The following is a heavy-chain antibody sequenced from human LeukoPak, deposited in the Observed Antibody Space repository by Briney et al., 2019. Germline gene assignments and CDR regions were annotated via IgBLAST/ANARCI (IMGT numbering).Heavy chain of an antibody. J-gene: IGHJ6*02. CDR3: ARVQPYYDFWSGLYPPLYYYYGMDV. V-gene: IGHV3-21*01. CDR2: ISSSSSYI. CDR1: GFTFSSYS. D-gene: IGHD3-3*01. Sequence: GGSLRLSCAASGFTFSSYSMNWVRQAPGKGLEWVSSISSSSSYIYYADSVKGRFTISRDNAKNSLYLQMNSLRAEDTAVYYCARVQPYYDFWSGLYPPLYYYYGMDVWGQGTTVTVSS.